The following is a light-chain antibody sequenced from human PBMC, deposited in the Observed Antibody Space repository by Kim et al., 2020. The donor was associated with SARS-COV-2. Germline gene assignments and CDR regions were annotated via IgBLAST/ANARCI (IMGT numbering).Light chain of an antibody. V-gene: IGLV7-46*01. Sequence: GDTVTLTCGSSTGPVTSDHYPYWLQQKPGQAPRTLIYDTIKKDSWTPARFSGSLLGGKAALTLSGAQPEDEAEYYCLLTHSGGQVFGGGTRLAVL. CDR1: TGPVTSDHY. CDR3: LLTHSGGQV. J-gene: IGLJ3*02. CDR2: DTI.